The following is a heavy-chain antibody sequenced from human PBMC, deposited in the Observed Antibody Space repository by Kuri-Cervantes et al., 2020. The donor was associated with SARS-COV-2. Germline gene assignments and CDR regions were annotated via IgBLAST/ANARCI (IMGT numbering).Heavy chain of an antibody. CDR1: GGSISSSSYY. V-gene: IGHV4-39*07. Sequence: SETLSLTCTVSGGSISSSSYYWGWIRQPPGKGLEWIGSIYYSGSTYYNPSLKSRVTISVDTSKNQFSLKLRSVTAADTAVYYCARNPYYYYYMDVWGKGTTVTVSS. CDR2: IYYSGST. J-gene: IGHJ6*03. CDR3: ARNPYYYYYMDV.